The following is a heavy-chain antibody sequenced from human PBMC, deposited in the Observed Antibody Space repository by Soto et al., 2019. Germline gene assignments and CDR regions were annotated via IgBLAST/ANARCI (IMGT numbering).Heavy chain of an antibody. CDR3: AREGDIAARPFDY. J-gene: IGHJ4*02. D-gene: IGHD6-6*01. V-gene: IGHV3-74*01. Sequence: EVQLVESGGGLVQPGGSLRLSCAASGFTFSSYWMHWVRQAPGEGLVWVSSINSDGSSTSYADSVKGRFTISRDNAKNTLYLQMNSLRAEDTAVYYCAREGDIAARPFDYWGQGTLVTFSS. CDR2: INSDGSST. CDR1: GFTFSSYW.